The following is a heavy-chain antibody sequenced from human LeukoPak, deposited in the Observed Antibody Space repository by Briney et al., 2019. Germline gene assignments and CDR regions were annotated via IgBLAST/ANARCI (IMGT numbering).Heavy chain of an antibody. V-gene: IGHV4-59*01. Sequence: SETLSLTCTVSGGSISSDYWSWIRQPPGKGLEGIGDIYYSGSTNYNPSLKSRVTISVDTSKNQFSLKLSSVTAADTAVYYCARGDFTYHYHSSGYYSFRGYFDYWGQGTLVTVSS. CDR3: ARGDFTYHYHSSGYYSFRGYFDY. D-gene: IGHD3-22*01. J-gene: IGHJ4*02. CDR2: IYYSGST. CDR1: GGSISSDY.